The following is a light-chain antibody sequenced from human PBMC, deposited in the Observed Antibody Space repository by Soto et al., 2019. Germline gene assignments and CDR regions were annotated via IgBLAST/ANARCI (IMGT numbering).Light chain of an antibody. CDR3: LSYTITSILV. J-gene: IGLJ3*02. V-gene: IGLV2-14*01. Sequence: QSALTQPASVSGSPGQSITISCTGTSSDVGAYNYVSWFQQHPGKAPKLIIFEFSNRPSGVSHRFSGSKSGNTASLTISGLQTEDEADYYCLSYTITSILVFGGGTKVTVL. CDR2: EFS. CDR1: SSDVGAYNY.